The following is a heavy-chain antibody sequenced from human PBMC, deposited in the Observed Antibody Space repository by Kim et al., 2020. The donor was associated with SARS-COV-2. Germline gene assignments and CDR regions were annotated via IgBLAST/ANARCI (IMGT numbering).Heavy chain of an antibody. J-gene: IGHJ5*02. Sequence: SETLSLTCTVSGGSISSSSYYWGWIRQPPGKGLEWIGSIYYSGSTYYNPSLKSRVTISVDTSKNQFSLKLSSVTAADTAVYYCARIGLWFGSYFDPWGQGTLVTVSS. D-gene: IGHD3-10*01. V-gene: IGHV4-39*01. CDR3: ARIGLWFGSYFDP. CDR1: GGSISSSSYY. CDR2: IYYSGST.